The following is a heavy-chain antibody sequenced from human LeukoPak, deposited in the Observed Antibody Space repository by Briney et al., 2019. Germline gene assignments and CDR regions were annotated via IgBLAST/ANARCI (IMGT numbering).Heavy chain of an antibody. J-gene: IGHJ4*02. V-gene: IGHV1-18*01. CDR3: ARVYDYVWGSYRYTESWLFDY. CDR2: ISAYNGNT. Sequence: ASVKVSCKASGGTFSSYGISWVRQAPGQGLEWMGWISAYNGNTNYAQKLQGRVTMTTDTSTSTAYMELRSLRSDDTAVYHCARVYDYVWGSYRYTESWLFDYWGQGTLVTVSS. D-gene: IGHD3-16*02. CDR1: GGTFSSYG.